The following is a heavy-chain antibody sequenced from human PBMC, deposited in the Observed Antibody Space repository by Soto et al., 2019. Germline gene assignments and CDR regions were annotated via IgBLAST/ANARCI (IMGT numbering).Heavy chain of an antibody. J-gene: IGHJ6*02. D-gene: IGHD3-10*01. V-gene: IGHV4-34*01. CDR1: GGSFSGYY. Sequence: SETLSLTCAVYGGSFSGYYWSWIRQPPGKGLEWIGEINHSGSTNYNPSLKSRVTISVDTSKNQFSLKLSSVTAADTAVYHCARGSRSPPMAHLYYYYGMDVWGQGTTVTVSS. CDR3: ARGSRSPPMAHLYYYYGMDV. CDR2: INHSGST.